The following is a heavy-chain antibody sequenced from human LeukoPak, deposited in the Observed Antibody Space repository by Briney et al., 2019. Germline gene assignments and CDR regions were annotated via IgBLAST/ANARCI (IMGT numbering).Heavy chain of an antibody. CDR2: IYYSGST. V-gene: IGHV4-59*08. J-gene: IGHJ4*02. CDR3: ARPNSGWYGYFDY. CDR1: GVSISSYY. Sequence: SETLSLTCTVSGVSISSYYWSWIRQPPGKGLEWLGYIYYSGSTNYNPSLKSRVTISVDTSKNQFSLKLSSVTAADTAVYYCARPNSGWYGYFDYWGQGTLVTVSS. D-gene: IGHD6-19*01.